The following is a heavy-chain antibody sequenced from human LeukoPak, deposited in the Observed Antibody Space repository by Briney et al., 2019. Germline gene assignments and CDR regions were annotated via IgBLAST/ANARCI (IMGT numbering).Heavy chain of an antibody. CDR3: AREGSGRTFDY. V-gene: IGHV1-46*01. J-gene: IGHJ4*02. CDR2: INPSSGNT. D-gene: IGHD3-10*01. CDR1: GYTFSSYY. Sequence: GASVKVSCKASGYTFSSYYIYWVRQAPGQGLEWMGIINPSSGNTNYAQEFQGRVTMTRDTSTSTVYMELSSLRSEDTAVYYCAREGSGRTFDYWGQGTLVTVSS.